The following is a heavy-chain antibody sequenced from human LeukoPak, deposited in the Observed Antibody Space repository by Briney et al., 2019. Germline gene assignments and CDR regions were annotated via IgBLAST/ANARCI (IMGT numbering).Heavy chain of an antibody. CDR1: GYAFTGYY. J-gene: IGHJ3*02. Sequence: ASVKVSCKASGYAFTGYYLHWLRQAPGQGLEWMGIINPSGGSTSYAQKFQGRVTMTRDTSTSTVYMELSSLRSEDTAVYYCARSLYYDSSGRAFDIWGQGTMVTVSS. CDR2: INPSGGST. D-gene: IGHD3-22*01. V-gene: IGHV1-46*01. CDR3: ARSLYYDSSGRAFDI.